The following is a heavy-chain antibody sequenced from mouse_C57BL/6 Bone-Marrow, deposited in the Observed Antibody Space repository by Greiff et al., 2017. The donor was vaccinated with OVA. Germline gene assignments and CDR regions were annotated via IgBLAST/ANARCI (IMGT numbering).Heavy chain of an antibody. D-gene: IGHD2-4*01. Sequence: DVKLVESGGGLVKPGGSLKLSCAASGFTFSSYAMSWVRQTPEKRLEWVATISDGGSYTYYPDNVKGRFTISRDNAKNNLYLQMSHLKSEDTAMYYCARVGGLRRGYYFDYWGQGTTLTVSS. CDR2: ISDGGSYT. CDR3: ARVGGLRRGYYFDY. CDR1: GFTFSSYA. V-gene: IGHV5-4*03. J-gene: IGHJ2*01.